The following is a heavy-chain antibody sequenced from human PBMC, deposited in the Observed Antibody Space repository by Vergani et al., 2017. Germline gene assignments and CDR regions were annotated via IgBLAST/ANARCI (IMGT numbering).Heavy chain of an antibody. D-gene: IGHD2-15*01. CDR2: INHSGST. Sequence: QVQLQQWGAGLLKPSETLSLTCAVYGGSFSGYYWSWIRQPPGKGLEWIGEINHSGSTNYNPSLKSRVTISVDTSKNLFSLKLSSVTAADTAVYYCARMDIVVVVAAHYFDYWGQGTLVTVSS. CDR3: ARMDIVVVVAAHYFDY. V-gene: IGHV4-34*01. CDR1: GGSFSGYY. J-gene: IGHJ4*02.